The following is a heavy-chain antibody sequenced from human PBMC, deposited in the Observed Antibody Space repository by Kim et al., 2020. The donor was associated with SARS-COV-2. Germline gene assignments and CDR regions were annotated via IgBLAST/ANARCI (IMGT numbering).Heavy chain of an antibody. CDR1: GYTFTGYY. J-gene: IGHJ4*02. Sequence: ASVKVSCKASGYTFTGYYMHWVRQAPGQGLEWMGRINPNSGGTNYAQKFQGRVTMTRDTSISTAYMELSRLRSDDTAVYYCASRDPFRYYDSSGYSQPLDYWGQGTLVTVSS. CDR3: ASRDPFRYYDSSGYSQPLDY. CDR2: INPNSGGT. V-gene: IGHV1-2*06. D-gene: IGHD3-22*01.